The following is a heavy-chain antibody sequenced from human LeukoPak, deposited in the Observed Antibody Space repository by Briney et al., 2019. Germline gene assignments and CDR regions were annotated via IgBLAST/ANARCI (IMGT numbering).Heavy chain of an antibody. CDR1: GYTFTGYY. CDR2: INPSGGST. V-gene: IGHV1-46*01. CDR3: ARDAIDYDNSGAFDY. Sequence: GASVKVSCKASGYTFTGYYMHWVRQAPGQGLEWMGIINPSGGSTSYAQKFQVRVTMTRDTSTSTVYMELSSLRSEDTAVYYCARDAIDYDNSGAFDYWGQGTLVTVSS. J-gene: IGHJ4*02. D-gene: IGHD3-22*01.